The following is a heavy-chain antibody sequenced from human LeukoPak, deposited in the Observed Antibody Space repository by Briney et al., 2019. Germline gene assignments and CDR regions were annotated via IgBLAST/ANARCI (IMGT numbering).Heavy chain of an antibody. V-gene: IGHV3-7*01. CDR3: TKDRQGPNQYHMDV. CDR1: GFTFSSLW. J-gene: IGHJ6*03. Sequence: GGSLRLSCAASGFTFSSLWMSWVRQAPGRGSEWVANINQDGGTTYYVASVKGRFTISRDNAKNSLSLLMSSLRAEDTAVYYCTKDRQGPNQYHMDVWGKGTTVTVSS. CDR2: INQDGGTT.